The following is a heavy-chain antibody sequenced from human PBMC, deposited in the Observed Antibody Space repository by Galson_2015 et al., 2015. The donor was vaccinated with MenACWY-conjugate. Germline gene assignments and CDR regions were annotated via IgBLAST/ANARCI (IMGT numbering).Heavy chain of an antibody. V-gene: IGHV1-69*13. J-gene: IGHJ6*02. CDR2: IIPIFPRA. CDR3: ARLAGEFWSGYIISFYYGLDV. D-gene: IGHD3-3*01. Sequence: SVKVSCRASGGTFSNYAISWVRQAPGQGLEWMGGIIPIFPRADYAQNFQGRVTITADESTSTAYMELSSLRSEDTAVYYCARLAGEFWSGYIISFYYGLDVWGQGTTVTVSS. CDR1: GGTFSNYA.